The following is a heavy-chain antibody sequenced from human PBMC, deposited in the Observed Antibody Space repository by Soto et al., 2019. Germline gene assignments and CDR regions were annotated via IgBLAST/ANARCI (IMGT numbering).Heavy chain of an antibody. D-gene: IGHD3-22*01. CDR1: GYTLSDHY. CDR2: INPNSGGT. V-gene: IGHV1-2*02. J-gene: IGHJ4*02. CDR3: ARFPPYNYYDGRGYYYDY. Sequence: QVQLMQSGAEVKKPGASVKVSCKASGYTLSDHYMHWVRQAPGQGLEWMGWINPNSGGTNYAQKFQGRVTMTRDTSISTVYMELSGLRSDDTAVYFCARFPPYNYYDGRGYYYDYWGQGTLVIVS.